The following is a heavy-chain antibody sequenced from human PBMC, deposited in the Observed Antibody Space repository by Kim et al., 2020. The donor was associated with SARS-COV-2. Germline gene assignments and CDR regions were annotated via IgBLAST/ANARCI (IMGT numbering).Heavy chain of an antibody. Sequence: SETLSLTCTVSGGSISSSSYYWGWIRQPPGKGLEWIGSIYYSGSTYYNPSLKSRVTISVDTSKNQFSLKLSSVTAADTAVYYCARRGLDDYGDYVVGWDYWGQGTLVTVSS. V-gene: IGHV4-39*01. J-gene: IGHJ4*02. D-gene: IGHD4-17*01. CDR2: IYYSGST. CDR1: GGSISSSSYY. CDR3: ARRGLDDYGDYVVGWDY.